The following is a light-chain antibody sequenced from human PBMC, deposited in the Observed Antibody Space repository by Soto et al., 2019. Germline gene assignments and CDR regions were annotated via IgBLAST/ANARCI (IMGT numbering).Light chain of an antibody. Sequence: QSVLTQPPSVSGSPGQSVAISCTGTGSDIGTFNRVSWYQQSPGTAPKLIIYDVSDRPSGVPDRFSGSKSGNTASLTISGLQAEDEADYYCSSYTSISTYVFGTGTKLTVL. CDR3: SSYTSISTYV. CDR2: DVS. CDR1: GSDIGTFNR. V-gene: IGLV2-18*02. J-gene: IGLJ1*01.